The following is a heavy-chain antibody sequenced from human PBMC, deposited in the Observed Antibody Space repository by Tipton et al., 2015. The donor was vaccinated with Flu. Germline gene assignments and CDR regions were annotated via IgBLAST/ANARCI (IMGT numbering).Heavy chain of an antibody. J-gene: IGHJ4*02. Sequence: TLSLTCTVSGGSVNGYFWSWIRQPPGKGLEWIGGLSYSGNTYYNPSLKSRVTISVDTSKSQFSLKLRSVTAADTAVYYCARLSYYDVDLKNFYFDYWGQGALVTVSS. V-gene: IGHV4-59*05. CDR1: GGSVNGYF. CDR3: ARLSYYDVDLKNFYFDY. CDR2: LSYSGNT. D-gene: IGHD3-10*02.